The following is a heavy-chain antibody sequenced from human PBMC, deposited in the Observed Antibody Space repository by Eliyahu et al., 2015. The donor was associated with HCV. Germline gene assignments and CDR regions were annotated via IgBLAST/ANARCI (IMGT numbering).Heavy chain of an antibody. D-gene: IGHD6-6*01. Sequence: QVQLQQWGAGLLKPSETLSLTCAVYGGSFSGYYWSWIRQPPGKGLEWIGEINHSGSTNYNPSVPQQSPISVDTSKNQFSLKLSSVTAADTAVYYCARGQMPVAARLLDYWGQGTLVTVSS. CDR3: ARGQMPVAARLLDY. V-gene: IGHV4-34*01. J-gene: IGHJ4*02. CDR1: GGSFSGYY. CDR2: INHSGST.